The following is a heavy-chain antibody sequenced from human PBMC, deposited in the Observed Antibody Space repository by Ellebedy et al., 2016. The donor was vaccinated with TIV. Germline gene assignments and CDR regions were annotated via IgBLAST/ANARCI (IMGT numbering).Heavy chain of an antibody. D-gene: IGHD1-14*01. CDR2: FGVSGDTT. CDR1: GFTFSSYA. J-gene: IGHJ4*02. Sequence: GESLKISCAPSGFTFSSYAMSWVRQAPGKGLEWVSGFGVSGDTTYYADSVKGRFTLSRDNYKNTLYLQMNSLRVEDTAMYYCARGKSGTYIHHAFNWWGQGTLVTVSS. V-gene: IGHV3-23*01. CDR3: ARGKSGTYIHHAFNW.